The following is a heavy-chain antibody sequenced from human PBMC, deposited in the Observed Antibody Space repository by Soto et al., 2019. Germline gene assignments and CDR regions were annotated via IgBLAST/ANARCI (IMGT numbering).Heavy chain of an antibody. D-gene: IGHD3-16*02. CDR2: LYWDDDK. CDR1: GFSLSTNGVG. V-gene: IGHV2-5*02. CDR3: ARWVSYRWFDP. J-gene: IGHJ5*02. Sequence: QLTLKESGPTLVKPTETLTLTCSFSGFSLSTNGVGVGWIRQHPGKALEWLALLYWDDDKRYSPSLTSRLTITKDTSKNRVVLTMTNVDPVDTATYYCARWVSYRWFDPWGQGVVVTVSS.